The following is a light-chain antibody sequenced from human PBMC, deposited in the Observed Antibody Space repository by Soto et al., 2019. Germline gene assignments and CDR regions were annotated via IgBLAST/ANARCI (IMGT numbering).Light chain of an antibody. CDR3: QQLNSYPIT. Sequence: DIQMTQSPSSLSASVGNRVTITCQASQDIATYLNWYQQKPGKAPKLLIYAASTLQSGVPSRFSGSGSGAEFTLTITTLQPEDFATYYCQQLNSYPITFGQGTRLEIK. J-gene: IGKJ5*01. CDR1: QDIATY. CDR2: AAS. V-gene: IGKV1-9*01.